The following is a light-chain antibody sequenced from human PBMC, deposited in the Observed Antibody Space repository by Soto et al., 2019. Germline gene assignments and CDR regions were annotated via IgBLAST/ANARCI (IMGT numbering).Light chain of an antibody. J-gene: IGLJ2*01. CDR1: ISDVGAYNY. CDR3: SSHVSSSTV. Sequence: QSALTQPASVSGSPGQSITVSCTGTISDVGAYNYVSWYQQHPGKAPKLIIYEVSKRPSGVSDRFSGSKSGNTASLTISGLQAEDEADYYCSSHVSSSTVFGGGTKLTVL. CDR2: EVS. V-gene: IGLV2-14*01.